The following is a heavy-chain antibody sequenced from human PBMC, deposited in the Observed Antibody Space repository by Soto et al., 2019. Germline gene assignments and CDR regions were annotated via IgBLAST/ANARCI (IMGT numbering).Heavy chain of an antibody. CDR2: IYYSGST. V-gene: IGHV4-59*08. J-gene: IGHJ4*02. Sequence: SETLSLTXTVSGGSISSYYWSWIRQPPGKGLEWIGYIYYSGSTNYNPSLKSRVTISVDTSKNQFSLKLSPVTAADTAVYYCARLDDGSSWDFDYWGQGTLVTVSS. CDR1: GGSISSYY. CDR3: ARLDDGSSWDFDY. D-gene: IGHD6-13*01.